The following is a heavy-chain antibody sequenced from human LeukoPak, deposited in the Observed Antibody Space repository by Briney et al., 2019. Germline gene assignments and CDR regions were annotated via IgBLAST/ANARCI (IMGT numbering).Heavy chain of an antibody. CDR2: ISWNSASV. Sequence: GGSLRLSCEASGFTFDDYGMHWVRQAPGKGLEWVSTISWNSASVGYVDSVKGRFTISRDNAKKTLYLQMNSLRPEDTALYYCAKDYGYSSSWYDYRGQGTLVTVSS. CDR1: GFTFDDYG. D-gene: IGHD6-13*01. V-gene: IGHV3-9*01. CDR3: AKDYGYSSSWYDY. J-gene: IGHJ4*02.